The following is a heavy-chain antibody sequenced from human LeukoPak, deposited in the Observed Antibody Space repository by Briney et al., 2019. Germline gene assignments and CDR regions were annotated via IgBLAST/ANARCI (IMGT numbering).Heavy chain of an antibody. Sequence: SETLSLTCTVSGGSISGSSYYWGWIRQPPGKGLEWIGSIYYSGSTYYNPSLKSRVTISVDTSKNQFSLKLRSVTAADTAVYYCARRLTEYCTKGVCYWFDYWGRGTLVTVS. CDR1: GGSISGSSYY. CDR3: ARRLTEYCTKGVCYWFDY. V-gene: IGHV4-39*01. D-gene: IGHD2-8*01. CDR2: IYYSGST. J-gene: IGHJ4*02.